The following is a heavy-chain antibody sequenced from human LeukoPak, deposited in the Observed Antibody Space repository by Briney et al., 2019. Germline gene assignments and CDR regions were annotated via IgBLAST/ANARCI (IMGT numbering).Heavy chain of an antibody. CDR3: AVTATNSGYFDS. CDR1: GSRFSDYW. D-gene: IGHD1-26*01. J-gene: IGHJ4*02. V-gene: IGHV5-51*01. CDR2: IYPADSDT. Sequence: GESLQISCQGSGSRFSDYWIGWVGRVPGKGREWMGFIYPADSDTSYSPSFQGQVTISADKSITTAYLQWRSLKASDTALYYCAVTATNSGYFDSWGQGALVTVSS.